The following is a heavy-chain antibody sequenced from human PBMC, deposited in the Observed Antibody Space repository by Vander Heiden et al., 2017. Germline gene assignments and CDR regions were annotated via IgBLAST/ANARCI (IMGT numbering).Heavy chain of an antibody. J-gene: IGHJ4*02. Sequence: QVQLVESGGGLVKPGGSLGLSCAASGSTFSHYYMSWIRQAPGKGLEWVSYISSSGSTIYYADSVKGRFTISRDNAKNSLYLQMNSLRAEDTAVYYCARDYDYYDSSGYYLGYWGQGTLVTVSS. CDR1: GSTFSHYY. V-gene: IGHV3-11*01. CDR3: ARDYDYYDSSGYYLGY. D-gene: IGHD3-22*01. CDR2: ISSSGSTI.